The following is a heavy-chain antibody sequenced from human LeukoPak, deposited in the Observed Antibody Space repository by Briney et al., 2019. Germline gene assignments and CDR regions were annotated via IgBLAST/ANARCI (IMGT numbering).Heavy chain of an antibody. J-gene: IGHJ4*02. CDR3: ARDWRGNYEY. D-gene: IGHD1-7*01. Sequence: GASVNDSSKASGYTFTSYGISTVRQAPGQGVEGMGWISAYNGNTNNAQTLQGRVTITTDTSTSTAYMELRRMRSDDAAVYYCARDWRGNYEYWGQGTLVTVSS. CDR1: GYTFTSYG. V-gene: IGHV1-18*01. CDR2: ISAYNGNT.